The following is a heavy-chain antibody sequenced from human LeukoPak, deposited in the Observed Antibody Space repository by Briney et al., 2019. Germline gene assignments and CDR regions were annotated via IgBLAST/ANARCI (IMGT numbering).Heavy chain of an antibody. V-gene: IGHV3-30*02. CDR3: AKDREYYYDTSGYSLDY. Sequence: GGSLRLSCAASGFTFSSYGMHWVRQAPGKGLEGVAFIRYDGSNKYYADSVKGRFTISRDNSKNTLYLQMNSLRAEDTAVYYCAKDREYYYDTSGYSLDYWGQGTLVTVSS. J-gene: IGHJ4*02. CDR2: IRYDGSNK. CDR1: GFTFSSYG. D-gene: IGHD3-22*01.